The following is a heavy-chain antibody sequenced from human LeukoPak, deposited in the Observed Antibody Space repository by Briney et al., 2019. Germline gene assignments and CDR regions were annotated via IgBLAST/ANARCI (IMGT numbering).Heavy chain of an antibody. J-gene: IGHJ4*02. V-gene: IGHV5-51*01. CDR3: ARRIYYGSGSSRYYFDY. Sequence: GESLKISCKGSGYSFTNYWIGWVRQMPGKGLEWMGIIYPGDSDTRYSPSFQGQVTISADKSISTAYLQWSSLKASDTAMYYCARRIYYGSGSSRYYFDYWGQGTLVTVSS. CDR1: GYSFTNYW. D-gene: IGHD3-10*01. CDR2: IYPGDSDT.